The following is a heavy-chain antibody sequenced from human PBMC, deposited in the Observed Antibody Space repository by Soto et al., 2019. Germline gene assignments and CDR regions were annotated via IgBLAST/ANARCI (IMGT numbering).Heavy chain of an antibody. Sequence: SETLSLTCAVSGGSISSGGYSWSWIRRPPGKGLEWIGYIYHSGSTYYNPSLKSRVTISVDRSKNQFSLKLSSVTAADTAVYYCASARVVVVAAPNYFDYWGQGTLVTVSS. D-gene: IGHD2-15*01. CDR1: GGSISSGGYS. CDR2: IYHSGST. CDR3: ASARVVVVAAPNYFDY. V-gene: IGHV4-30-2*01. J-gene: IGHJ4*02.